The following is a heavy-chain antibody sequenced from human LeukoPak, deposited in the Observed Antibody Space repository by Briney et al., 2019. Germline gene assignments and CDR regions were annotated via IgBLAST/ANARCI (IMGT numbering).Heavy chain of an antibody. V-gene: IGHV3-21*06. J-gene: IGHJ5*02. CDR3: ARADCSGSTCYLRHSWFDP. CDR2: ISTSSRYI. Sequence: KPAGSLRLSCAASGFTLSSFDMNWVRKAPRKGLEWVSSISTSSRYIYYRDSVKGRFTISRDDAKNALYLQMNSLTVEDTAVYYCARADCSGSTCYLRHSWFDPWGQGTLVTVSS. D-gene: IGHD2-2*01. CDR1: GFTLSSFD.